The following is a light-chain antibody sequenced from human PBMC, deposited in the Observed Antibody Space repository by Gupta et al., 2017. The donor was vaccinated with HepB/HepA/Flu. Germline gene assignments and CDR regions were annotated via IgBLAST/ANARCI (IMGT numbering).Light chain of an antibody. V-gene: IGKV3-11*01. Sequence: EIVLTQSPGTLALSPGERATLSCRASQRISRYLAWYQQKAGQAPRLLISDASNRASGVPGRFSGSGSGTDFTLTISSLEPEDFAIYFCQQRGAGPLTFGQGTKLEIK. J-gene: IGKJ2*01. CDR1: QRISRY. CDR2: DAS. CDR3: QQRGAGPLT.